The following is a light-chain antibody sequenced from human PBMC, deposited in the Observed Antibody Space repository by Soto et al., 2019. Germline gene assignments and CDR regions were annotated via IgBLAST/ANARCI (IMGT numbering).Light chain of an antibody. V-gene: IGKV1-9*01. Sequence: IQLTQSPSSLSASVGDRVTITCRASQDISSSLGWYQQKPGKAPKLPIYAASILQSGVPSRFSGSGFGTDFTLTISSLQAEDFASYFCQQLRSYPSTFGGGTKVDIK. J-gene: IGKJ4*01. CDR3: QQLRSYPST. CDR1: QDISSS. CDR2: AAS.